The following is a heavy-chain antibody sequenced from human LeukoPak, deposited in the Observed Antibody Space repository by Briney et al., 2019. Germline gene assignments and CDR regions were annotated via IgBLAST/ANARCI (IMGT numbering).Heavy chain of an antibody. CDR3: ARSRGYSYGTTFLDY. CDR1: GGSISSYY. D-gene: IGHD5-18*01. Sequence: SETLSLTCTVSGGSISSYYWSWIRQPPGKGLEWIGYIYYSGSTNYNPPLKSRVIISVDTSKNQFSLKLSSVTAADTAVYYCARSRGYSYGTTFLDYWGQGTLVTVSS. J-gene: IGHJ4*02. V-gene: IGHV4-59*08. CDR2: IYYSGST.